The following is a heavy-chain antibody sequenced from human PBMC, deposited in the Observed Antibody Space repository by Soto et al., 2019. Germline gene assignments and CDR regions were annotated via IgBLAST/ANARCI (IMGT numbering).Heavy chain of an antibody. Sequence: PSETLSFTCPVSGGSISSYYWSWFRQPPGKGLGWIGYFFYSGSTNYNPSLKSRVTITVDTSKNQFSLKLSSVTAADTAVYYCARVGTSLRGYYYYYYMDVWGKGTTVTVSS. CDR2: FFYSGST. V-gene: IGHV4-59*13. CDR1: GGSISSYY. CDR3: ARVGTSLRGYYYYYYMDV. J-gene: IGHJ6*03. D-gene: IGHD1-26*01.